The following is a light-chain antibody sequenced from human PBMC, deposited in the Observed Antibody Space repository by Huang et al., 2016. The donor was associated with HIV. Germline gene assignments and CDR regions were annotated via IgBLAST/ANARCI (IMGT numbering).Light chain of an antibody. CDR2: DTS. Sequence: EIVLTQSPATLSLSPGERATLSCNASQSVSSSLAWYQQKPGQAPRLLIYDTSNRATGIPARFSGSESGTDFTLTISSLEPEDFAVYYCQQRSNWPLFTFGPGTKVDIK. J-gene: IGKJ3*01. V-gene: IGKV3-11*01. CDR3: QQRSNWPLFT. CDR1: QSVSSS.